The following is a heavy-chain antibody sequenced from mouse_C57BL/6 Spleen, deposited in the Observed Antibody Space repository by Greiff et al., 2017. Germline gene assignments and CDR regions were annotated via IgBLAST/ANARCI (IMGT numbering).Heavy chain of an antibody. D-gene: IGHD3-2*02. J-gene: IGHJ3*01. CDR2: ISDGGSYT. CDR3: GRGAAQATAGFGC. V-gene: IGHV5-4*03. CDR1: GFTFSSYA. Sequence: DVKLVESGGGLVKPGGSLKLSCAASGFTFSSYAMSWVRQTPEKRLEWVATISDGGSYTYYPDNVKGRFTISRDNAKNNLYLQMSHLKSEDTAMYYGGRGAAQATAGFGCGGKGALVTV.